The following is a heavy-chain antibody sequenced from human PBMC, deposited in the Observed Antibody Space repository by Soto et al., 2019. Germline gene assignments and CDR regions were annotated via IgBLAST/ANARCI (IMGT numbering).Heavy chain of an antibody. CDR3: AKDRITGISRYNWFDP. CDR1: GFTFSDFA. J-gene: IGHJ5*02. D-gene: IGHD1-20*01. Sequence: GGSLRLSCAASGFTFSDFAMNWVRQAPGKGLEWVSIISGVGDSTAYANSVKGRFTISRDNCKNTVYLEMNSLRAEDTALYYCAKDRITGISRYNWFDPWGQGTLVTVSS. CDR2: ISGVGDST. V-gene: IGHV3-23*01.